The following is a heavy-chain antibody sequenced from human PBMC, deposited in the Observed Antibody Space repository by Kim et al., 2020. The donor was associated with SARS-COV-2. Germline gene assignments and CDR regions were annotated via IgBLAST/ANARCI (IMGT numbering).Heavy chain of an antibody. Sequence: KGRLTISRDNSKNTLYLQMNSLRAEDTAVYYCAKVRYSYGYYNSYVAIDYWGQGTLVTVSS. J-gene: IGHJ4*02. V-gene: IGHV3-30*02. CDR3: AKVRYSYGYYNSYVAIDY. D-gene: IGHD5-18*01.